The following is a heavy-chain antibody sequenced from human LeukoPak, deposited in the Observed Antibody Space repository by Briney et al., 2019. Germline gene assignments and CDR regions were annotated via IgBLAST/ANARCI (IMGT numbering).Heavy chain of an antibody. D-gene: IGHD5-24*01. CDR2: IYTSGST. CDR3: ARDNSVRDEAWWFNP. Sequence: SETLSLTCTVSSGSISNYDWSWIRQPAGKGLEWIGRIYTSGSTNYNPSLKSRVTMSVDTSKNQFSLKLSSVTAADTAVYYCARDNSVRDEAWWFNPWGQGTLVTVSS. J-gene: IGHJ5*02. CDR1: SGSISNYD. V-gene: IGHV4-4*07.